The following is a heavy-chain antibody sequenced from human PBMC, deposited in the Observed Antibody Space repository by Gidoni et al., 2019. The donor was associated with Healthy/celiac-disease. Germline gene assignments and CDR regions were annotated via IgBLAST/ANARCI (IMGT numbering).Heavy chain of an antibody. V-gene: IGHV3-30*18. Sequence: KGLEWVAVISYDGSNKYYADSVKGRFTISRDNSKNTLYLQMNSLRAEDTAVYYCAKDFGPIAQRQDFDYWGQGTLVTVSS. J-gene: IGHJ4*02. CDR2: ISYDGSNK. CDR3: AKDFGPIAQRQDFDY. D-gene: IGHD3-10*01.